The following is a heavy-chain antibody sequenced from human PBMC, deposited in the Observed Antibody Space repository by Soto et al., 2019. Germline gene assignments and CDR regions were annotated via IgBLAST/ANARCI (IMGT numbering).Heavy chain of an antibody. CDR1: GGTFSSYA. D-gene: IGHD5-12*01. V-gene: IGHV1-69*13. Sequence: ASVKVSCKASGGTFSSYAISWVRQAPGQGLEWMGGIIPIFGTANYAQKFQGRVTITADESTSTAYMELSSLRSEDTAVYYCASRNSRGYSGYDAHYYYGMDVWGQGTTVTVSS. CDR3: ASRNSRGYSGYDAHYYYGMDV. J-gene: IGHJ6*02. CDR2: IIPIFGTA.